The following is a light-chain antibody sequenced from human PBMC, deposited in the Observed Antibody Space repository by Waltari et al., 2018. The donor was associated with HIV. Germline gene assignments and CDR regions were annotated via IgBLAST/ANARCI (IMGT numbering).Light chain of an antibody. CDR1: SSDVGGHNS. V-gene: IGLV2-14*03. J-gene: IGLJ2*01. CDR2: DVS. Sequence: QSALTQPASVSGSLGQSITISCTGTSSDVGGHNSVSWYQQHPGKPPKLLISDVSNRPSGVSNRFSGSKSGNPASLTISGLQAEEEADYYCSSYTANIRIFGGGTRLTVL. CDR3: SSYTANIRI.